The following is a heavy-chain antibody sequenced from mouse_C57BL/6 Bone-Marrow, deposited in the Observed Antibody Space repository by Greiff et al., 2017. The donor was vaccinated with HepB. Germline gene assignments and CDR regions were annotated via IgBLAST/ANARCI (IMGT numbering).Heavy chain of an antibody. Sequence: EVQLQESGGGLVQPGGSMKLSCVASGFTFSNYWMNWVRQSPEKGLEWVAQIRLKSDNYATHYAESVKGRFTISRDDSKSSVYLQMNNLRAEDTGIYYCTAYYYGSSFFDYWGQGTTLTVSS. CDR1: GFTFSNYW. D-gene: IGHD1-1*01. J-gene: IGHJ2*01. CDR3: TAYYYGSSFFDY. CDR2: IRLKSDNYAT. V-gene: IGHV6-3*01.